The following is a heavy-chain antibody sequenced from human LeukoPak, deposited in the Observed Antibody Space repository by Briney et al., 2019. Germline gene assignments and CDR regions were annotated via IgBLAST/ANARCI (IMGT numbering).Heavy chain of an antibody. V-gene: IGHV3-23*01. CDR1: GFTFSSYA. CDR2: INSGGST. D-gene: IGHD6-19*01. J-gene: IGHJ5*02. CDR3: ANADRAVAGRGVWFDP. Sequence: PGGSLRLSCAASGFTFSSYAMSWVRQAPGKGLEWVSTINSGGSTYYADSVKGRFTISRDNSKNTLYLQMNSLRAEDTAVFYCANADRAVAGRGVWFDPWGQGTLVTVSS.